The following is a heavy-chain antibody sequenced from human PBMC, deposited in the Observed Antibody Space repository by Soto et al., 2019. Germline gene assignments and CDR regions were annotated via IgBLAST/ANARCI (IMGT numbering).Heavy chain of an antibody. Sequence: EVQLLESGGGLVQPGGSLRLSCAASGFTFSSYAMSWVRQAPGKGLEWVSAISGSGGSTYYADSVKGRFTISRDNSKNTLYLQMTSLSAEDTAVYYCAKDRRDILTGPPDAFDIWGQGTMVTVSS. CDR1: GFTFSSYA. V-gene: IGHV3-23*01. CDR2: ISGSGGST. D-gene: IGHD3-9*01. CDR3: AKDRRDILTGPPDAFDI. J-gene: IGHJ3*02.